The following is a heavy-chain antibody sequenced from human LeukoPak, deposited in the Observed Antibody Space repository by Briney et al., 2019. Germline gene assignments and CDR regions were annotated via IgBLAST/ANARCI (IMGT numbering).Heavy chain of an antibody. CDR3: ARVEYYFDY. D-gene: IGHD3-3*01. J-gene: IGHJ4*02. CDR2: LKQDGSEK. V-gene: IGHV3-7*04. Sequence: GGSLRLSCAASGFTFSNYWMTWVRQAPGKGLEWVAILKQDGSEKYYVDSVKGRFTISRDNADNSLYLQMNSLRVEDTAVYYCARVEYYFDYWGQGSLVTVSS. CDR1: GFTFSNYW.